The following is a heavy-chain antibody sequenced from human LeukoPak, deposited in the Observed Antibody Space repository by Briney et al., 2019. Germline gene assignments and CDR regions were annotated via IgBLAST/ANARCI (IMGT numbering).Heavy chain of an antibody. V-gene: IGHV3-23*01. CDR1: GFTFSSYA. J-gene: IGHJ6*02. CDR3: AKDHRDSGNYYYYYGLDV. Sequence: GGPLRLSCAASGFTFSSYAMSWVRQAPGKGLEWVSAISGSGGSTYYADSVKGRFTISRDNSKNTLYLQMNSLRAEDTAVYYCAKDHRDSGNYYYYYGLDVWGQGTMVTVSS. D-gene: IGHD1-26*01. CDR2: ISGSGGST.